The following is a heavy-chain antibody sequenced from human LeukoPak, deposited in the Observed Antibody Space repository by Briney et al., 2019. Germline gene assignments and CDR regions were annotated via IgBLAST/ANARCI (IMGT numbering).Heavy chain of an antibody. CDR3: ARGGDYVFYYFDY. CDR1: GGSISSGGYS. V-gene: IGHV4-30-2*01. D-gene: IGHD4-17*01. J-gene: IGHJ4*02. CDR2: IYHSGST. Sequence: KPSETLSLTCAVSGGSISSGGYSWSWIRQPPGKGLEWIGYIYHSGSTYYNPSLKSRVTISVDRSKNQFSLKLSSVTAADTAVYYCARGGDYVFYYFDYWGQGTLVTVSS.